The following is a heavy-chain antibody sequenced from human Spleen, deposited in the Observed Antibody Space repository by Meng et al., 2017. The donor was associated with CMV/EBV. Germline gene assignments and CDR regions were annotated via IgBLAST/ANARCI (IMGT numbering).Heavy chain of an antibody. Sequence: VQLVESVGGSVKPGGSLRLSCAASGFTFSNAWMSWVRQAPGKGLEWVGRIKSKTDGGTTDYAAPVKGRFTISRDDSKNTLYLQMNSLKTEDTAVYYCTRCVGGYDLMGYWGQGTLVTVSS. D-gene: IGHD5-12*01. V-gene: IGHV3-15*01. CDR1: GFTFSNAW. CDR3: TRCVGGYDLMGY. CDR2: IKSKTDGGTT. J-gene: IGHJ4*02.